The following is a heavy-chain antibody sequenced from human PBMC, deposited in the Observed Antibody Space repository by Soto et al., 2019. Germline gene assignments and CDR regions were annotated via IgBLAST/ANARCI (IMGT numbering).Heavy chain of an antibody. CDR3: ARGPPYGSGSLSIDY. CDR2: INHSGST. J-gene: IGHJ4*02. V-gene: IGHV4-34*01. D-gene: IGHD3-10*01. CDR1: GGSFSGYY. Sequence: QVQLQQWGAGLLKPSETLSLTCAVYGGSFSGYYWSWIRQPPGKGLEWIGEINHSGSTNYNPSLKSRVTISVDTSKNQFSPKRSSVTAAATAVYYCARGPPYGSGSLSIDYWGQGTLVTVSS.